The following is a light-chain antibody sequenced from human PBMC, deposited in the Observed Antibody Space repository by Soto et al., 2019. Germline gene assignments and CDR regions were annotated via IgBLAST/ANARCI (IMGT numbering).Light chain of an antibody. CDR2: GAS. V-gene: IGKV3-20*01. Sequence: PGERATLSCTASQHVTTTYIAWYQQKFGQAPRLLIYGASTRATGTPDTFTGGGFGTDFTLTISRVEPEDFAVYYCQQYDSSFPFGGGTKVEMK. CDR1: QHVTTTY. J-gene: IGKJ4*01. CDR3: QQYDSSFP.